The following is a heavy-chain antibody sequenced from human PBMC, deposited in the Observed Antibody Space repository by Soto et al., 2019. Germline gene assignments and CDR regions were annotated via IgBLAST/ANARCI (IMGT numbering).Heavy chain of an antibody. CDR2: NIPIFGTA. CDR3: ARVNGEAPFGELLEYYFDY. Sequence: QVQLVQSGAEVKKPGSSVKVSCKASGGTFSSYAISWVRQAPGQGLEWVGGNIPIFGTANYAQKFQGRVPITADDTTNTAYMELGSLTSEDTDVYYCARVNGEAPFGELLEYYFDYWGQGTLVTVSS. CDR1: GGTFSSYA. J-gene: IGHJ4*02. D-gene: IGHD3-10*01. V-gene: IGHV1-69*12.